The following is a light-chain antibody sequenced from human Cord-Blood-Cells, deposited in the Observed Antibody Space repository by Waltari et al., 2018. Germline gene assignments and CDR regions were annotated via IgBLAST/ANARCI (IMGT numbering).Light chain of an antibody. CDR2: RNN. J-gene: IGLJ1*01. CDR3: AAWDDSLSGYV. V-gene: IGLV1-47*01. Sequence: QSVLTQPPSASGTPGQRVTIPCSGSSSNIGSNYVYWYHQLPGTAPKLLIYRNNQRPSGVPDRFSGSKSGTSASLAISGLRSEDEADYYCAAWDDSLSGYVFGTGTKVTVL. CDR1: SSNIGSNY.